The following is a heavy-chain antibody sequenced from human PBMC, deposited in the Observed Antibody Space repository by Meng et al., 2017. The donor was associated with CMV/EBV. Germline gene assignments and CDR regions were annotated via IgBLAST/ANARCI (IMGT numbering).Heavy chain of an antibody. V-gene: IGHV1-2*02. CDR3: ARAPPYSNYRNIYYYYYGMDV. CDR1: GYTFTGYY. J-gene: IGHJ6*02. D-gene: IGHD4-11*01. Sequence: ASVKVSCKASGYTFTGYYMPWVRQAPGQGLEWMGWINPNSGGTNYAQKFQGRVTMTRDTSISTAYMELSRLRSDDTAVYYCARAPPYSNYRNIYYYYYGMDVWGQGTTVTVSS. CDR2: INPNSGGT.